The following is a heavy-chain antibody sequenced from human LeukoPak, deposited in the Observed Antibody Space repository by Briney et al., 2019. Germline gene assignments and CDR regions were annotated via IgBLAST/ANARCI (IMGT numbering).Heavy chain of an antibody. J-gene: IGHJ4*02. CDR2: IYSGGST. CDR3: ARERGRGRDSPWFDY. D-gene: IGHD1-26*01. Sequence: GGSLRLSCAASGFIVSGDFMSWVRQAPGKGLEWVSVIYSGGSTYYADSVKGRFTISRDNSKNTLDLQMTGLRAEDTAVYYCARERGRGRDSPWFDYWGQGTLVTVSS. CDR1: GFIVSGDF. V-gene: IGHV3-53*01.